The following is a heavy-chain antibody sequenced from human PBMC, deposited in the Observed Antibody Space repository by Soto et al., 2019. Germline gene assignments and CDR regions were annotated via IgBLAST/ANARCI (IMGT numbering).Heavy chain of an antibody. D-gene: IGHD3-22*01. CDR3: AHRFGLPTWDSSGHHSECFRY. CDR1: GFSLSTNGVG. J-gene: IGHJ1*01. CDR2: IYWDDDK. Sequence: KESGPTLVKPTQTLTLTCTFSGFSLSTNGVGVGWIRQPPGKALEWLALIYWDDDKRYSPSLKSRLTITRDTSKNQEVLTMNNMDPVDTATYYCAHRFGLPTWDSSGHHSECFRYWGQGTLVTVSS. V-gene: IGHV2-5*02.